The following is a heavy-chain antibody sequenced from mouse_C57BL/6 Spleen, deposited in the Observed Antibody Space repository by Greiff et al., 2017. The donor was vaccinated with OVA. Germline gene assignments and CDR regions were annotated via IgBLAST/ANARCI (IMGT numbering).Heavy chain of an antibody. Sequence: QVQLQQPGTELVKPGASVQLSCKASGYTFTSYWMHWVKQRPGQGLAWIGNINPSNGGTNYNEKFKSKATLTVDKSSSTAYMQLSSLTSEDSAVYYCARCANPEGPWFAYWGQGTLVTVSA. CDR2: INPSNGGT. V-gene: IGHV1-53*01. CDR1: GYTFTSYW. J-gene: IGHJ3*01. CDR3: ARCANPEGPWFAY. D-gene: IGHD3-3*01.